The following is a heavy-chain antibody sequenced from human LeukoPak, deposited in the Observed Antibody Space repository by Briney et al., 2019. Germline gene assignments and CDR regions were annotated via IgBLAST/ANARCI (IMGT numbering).Heavy chain of an antibody. Sequence: PSETLSLTCAVSGYSISSGYYWGWIRQPPGKGLEWIGSIYHSGSTYYNPSLKSRVTISVDTSKNQFSLKPSSVTAADTAVYYCARDLRAFYGMDVWGKGTTVTVSS. CDR2: IYHSGST. CDR3: ARDLRAFYGMDV. J-gene: IGHJ6*04. CDR1: GYSISSGYY. V-gene: IGHV4-38-2*02.